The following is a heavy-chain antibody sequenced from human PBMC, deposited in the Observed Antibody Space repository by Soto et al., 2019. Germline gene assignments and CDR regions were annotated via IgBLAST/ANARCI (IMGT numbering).Heavy chain of an antibody. CDR3: ARGYSGYVSIYYYYGMDV. CDR2: MNPNSGNT. CDR1: GYTFTSYD. Sequence: QVQLVQSGAEVKKPGASVKVSCKASGYTFTSYDINWVRQATGRGLEWMGWMNPNSGNTGYAQKFQGRVTMTRNTSISTAYMEPSSLRSEDTAVYYCARGYSGYVSIYYYYGMDVWGQGTTVTVSS. J-gene: IGHJ6*02. V-gene: IGHV1-8*01. D-gene: IGHD5-12*01.